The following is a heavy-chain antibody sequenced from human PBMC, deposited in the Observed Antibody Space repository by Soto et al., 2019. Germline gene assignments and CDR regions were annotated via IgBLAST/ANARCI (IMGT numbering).Heavy chain of an antibody. Sequence: EEQLVETGGGLIQPGGSLRLSCAASGFSVSINYMIWVRQAPGKGLEWVSLIRSGGDTDYADSVRGRFTISRDNSKNTVFLQMNSLRAEDTAIYYCARPAPYYAMDVWGQGTTVTVSS. CDR3: ARPAPYYAMDV. J-gene: IGHJ6*02. V-gene: IGHV3-53*02. CDR2: IRSGGDT. CDR1: GFSVSINY.